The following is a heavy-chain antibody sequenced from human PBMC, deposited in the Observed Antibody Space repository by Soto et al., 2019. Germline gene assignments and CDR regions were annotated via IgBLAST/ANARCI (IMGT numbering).Heavy chain of an antibody. CDR2: ISYDGSNK. CDR3: AKGGGCGGDCGFDP. D-gene: IGHD2-21*02. J-gene: IGHJ5*02. Sequence: QVQLVESGGGVVQPGRSLRLSWVASGFTFSSYGMHWVRQAPGKGLEWVAVISYDGSNKYYADSVKGRVTISRDNSKNPLYLPMNSLRAEDTAVYYCAKGGGCGGDCGFDPWGQGTLVTVSS. CDR1: GFTFSSYG. V-gene: IGHV3-30*18.